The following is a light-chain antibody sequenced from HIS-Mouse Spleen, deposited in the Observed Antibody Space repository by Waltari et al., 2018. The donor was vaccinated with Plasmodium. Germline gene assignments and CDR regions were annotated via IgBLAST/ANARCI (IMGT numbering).Light chain of an antibody. CDR3: QQRSNS. J-gene: IGKJ4*01. V-gene: IGKV3-11*01. CDR2: GAS. CDR1: QGVSSD. Sequence: EIVLTQSPATLSLSPGERATLSCRASQGVSSDLAWYQQKPGQAPMLLIYGASNLATCIPARFSGSGSGTDFTLTISSLEPEDFAVYDCQQRSNSFGGGTKVEIK.